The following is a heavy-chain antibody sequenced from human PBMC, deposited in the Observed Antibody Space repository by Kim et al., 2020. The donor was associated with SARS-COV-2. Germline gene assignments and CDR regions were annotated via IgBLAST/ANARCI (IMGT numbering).Heavy chain of an antibody. CDR1: GFPFTGYT. CDR2: IIGSGGAT. Sequence: GGSLRLSCAASGFPFTGYTMNWVRQAPGKGLEWVSGIIGSGGATYYADSVKGRFTISRDNSKSTLYLHMSSLRADDTALYYCAKGFGGDRAYWGQGTLVT. D-gene: IGHD2-21*01. CDR3: AKGFGGDRAY. V-gene: IGHV3-23*01. J-gene: IGHJ4*02.